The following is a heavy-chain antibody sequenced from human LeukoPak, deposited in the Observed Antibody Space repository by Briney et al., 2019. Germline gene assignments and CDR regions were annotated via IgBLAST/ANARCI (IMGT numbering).Heavy chain of an antibody. Sequence: GGSLRLSCAASGFTLSSNYMSWVRQAPGKGLEWVSVIYSGGSTYYADSVKGRFTISRDNSKNTLYLQMNSLRAEDTAVYYCARTYSSGWYSPNYFDYWGQGTLVTVSS. CDR1: GFTLSSNY. V-gene: IGHV3-53*01. J-gene: IGHJ4*02. CDR3: ARTYSSGWYSPNYFDY. CDR2: IYSGGST. D-gene: IGHD6-19*01.